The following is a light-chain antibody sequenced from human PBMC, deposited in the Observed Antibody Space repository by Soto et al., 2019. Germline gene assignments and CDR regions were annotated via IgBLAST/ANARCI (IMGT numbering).Light chain of an antibody. J-gene: IGKJ5*01. CDR3: QQRSNWPIT. CDR1: QSVSSY. V-gene: IGKV3-11*01. Sequence: FVLTHSPGTLSFSPSQRATHSYRASQSVSSYLAWYQQKPGQAPRLLIYDASNRATGIPARFSGSGSGTDFTLTISSLEPEDFAVYYCQQRSNWPITFGQGTRLEI. CDR2: DAS.